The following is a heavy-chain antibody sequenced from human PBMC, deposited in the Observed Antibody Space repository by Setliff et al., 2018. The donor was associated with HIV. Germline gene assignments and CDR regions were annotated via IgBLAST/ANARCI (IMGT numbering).Heavy chain of an antibody. CDR3: AKGVKWLGP. CDR1: GFTFDDYG. CDR2: VNWHGSST. J-gene: IGHJ5*02. D-gene: IGHD3-16*01. V-gene: IGHV3-20*04. Sequence: TGGSLRLSCAASGFTFDDYGMSWVRQAPGKGLEWVSGVNWHGSSTGYADSVKGRFTISRDDSKNTVYLQMLSLRVDDTAAYYCAKGVKWLGPWGQGILVTAPQ.